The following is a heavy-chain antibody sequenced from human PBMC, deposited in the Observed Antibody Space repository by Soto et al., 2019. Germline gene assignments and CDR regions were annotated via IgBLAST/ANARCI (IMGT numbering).Heavy chain of an antibody. CDR1: GYTFTSYG. Sequence: ASVKVSCKASGYTFTSYGISWVRQAPGQGLEWMGWISAYNGNTNYAQKLQGRVTMTTDTSTSTAYMELRSLRSDDTAVYYCARVRGDYISGQFDYWGQGTLVTVSS. V-gene: IGHV1-18*01. CDR3: ARVRGDYISGQFDY. J-gene: IGHJ4*02. CDR2: ISAYNGNT. D-gene: IGHD4-17*01.